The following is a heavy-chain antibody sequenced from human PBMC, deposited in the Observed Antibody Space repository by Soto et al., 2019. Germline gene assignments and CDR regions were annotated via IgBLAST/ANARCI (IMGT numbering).Heavy chain of an antibody. CDR2: IKSKADSGTT. V-gene: IGHV3-15*01. CDR1: GFTFTNAW. Sequence: EVQLGESGGGLGKPGGSLRLSCVASGFTFTNAWMNWVRQVPGEGLEGVGRIKSKADSGTTDYAAPVKGRFTISRDDSKPTLYLQMNSLKTEDTAVYYCAADLRSPARRFDPWGQGTLVTVSS. J-gene: IGHJ5*02. CDR3: AADLRSPARRFDP.